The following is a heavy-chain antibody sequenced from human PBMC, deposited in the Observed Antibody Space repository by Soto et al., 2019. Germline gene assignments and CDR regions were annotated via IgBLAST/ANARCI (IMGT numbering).Heavy chain of an antibody. J-gene: IGHJ5*02. D-gene: IGHD3-22*01. CDR1: GGTFSSYA. Sequence: SVKVSCKASGGTFSSYAIRWVRQAPGQGLEWMGGIIPIFGTANYEQKFQGRVTITADKSTSKAEMELSSLRSEDTAVYYCARSPRRGGYGNWFDPWGQGTLVTAPQ. CDR3: ARSPRRGGYGNWFDP. V-gene: IGHV1-69*06. CDR2: IIPIFGTA.